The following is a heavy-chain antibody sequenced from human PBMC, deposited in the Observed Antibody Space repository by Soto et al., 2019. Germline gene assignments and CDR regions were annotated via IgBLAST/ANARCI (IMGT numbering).Heavy chain of an antibody. Sequence: QVQLQESGPGLVKPSETLSLTCTVSGGSISHYYWSWIRQPPGKGLEWIGYIYYSGSANYNPSLKSRVIISVDTSKNQFSLKLSSVTGADTAVYFCARGGSSWSGAWYFDLWGRGTLVTVSS. D-gene: IGHD6-13*01. CDR3: ARGGSSWSGAWYFDL. CDR1: GGSISHYY. CDR2: IYYSGSA. V-gene: IGHV4-59*01. J-gene: IGHJ2*01.